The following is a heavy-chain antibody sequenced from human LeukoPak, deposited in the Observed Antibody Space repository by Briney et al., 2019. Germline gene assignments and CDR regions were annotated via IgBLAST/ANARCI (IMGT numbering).Heavy chain of an antibody. Sequence: SETLSLTCTVSGGSISSSSYYWGWIRQPPGKGLEWIGYIYYSGSTYYNPSLKSRVTISVDTSKNQFSLKLSSVTAADTAVYYCARVYVVRGINWFDPWGQGTLVTVSS. CDR1: GGSISSSSYY. J-gene: IGHJ5*02. CDR2: IYYSGST. V-gene: IGHV4-30-4*08. D-gene: IGHD3-10*01. CDR3: ARVYVVRGINWFDP.